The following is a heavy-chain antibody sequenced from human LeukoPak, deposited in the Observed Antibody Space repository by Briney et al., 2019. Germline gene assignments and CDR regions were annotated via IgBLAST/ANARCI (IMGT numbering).Heavy chain of an antibody. V-gene: IGHV1-18*01. CDR1: GYIFISYG. D-gene: IGHD2-2*01. CDR3: ARGTVIEPAVGYSYYGMDV. J-gene: IGHJ6*02. CDR2: ISTYNGNT. Sequence: ASVKVSCTASGYIFISYGINWVRQAPRQGLEWMGWISTYNGNTNYAQKLQGRVTMTTDTSTTTAYMELRSLRSDDTAVYYCARGTVIEPAVGYSYYGMDVWGQGTTVTVSS.